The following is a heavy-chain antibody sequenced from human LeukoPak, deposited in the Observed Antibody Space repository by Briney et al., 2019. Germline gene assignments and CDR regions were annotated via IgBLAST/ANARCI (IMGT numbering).Heavy chain of an antibody. CDR2: ISYDGSNK. J-gene: IGHJ3*02. Sequence: GRSLRLSCAASGFTFSSYGMHWVRQAPGKGLEWVAVISYDGSNKYYADSVKGRFTISRDNSKNTLYLQMNSLRAEDTAVYYCAKDQGWELPTGAFDIWGQGTMVTVSS. CDR3: AKDQGWELPTGAFDI. V-gene: IGHV3-30*18. CDR1: GFTFSSYG. D-gene: IGHD1-26*01.